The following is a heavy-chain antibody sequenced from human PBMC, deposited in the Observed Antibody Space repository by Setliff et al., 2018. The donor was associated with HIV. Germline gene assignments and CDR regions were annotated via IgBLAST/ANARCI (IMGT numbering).Heavy chain of an antibody. J-gene: IGHJ4*02. CDR2: INPHSGGT. CDR3: ARDDSVIVGGPDY. V-gene: IGHV1-2*02. Sequence: GASVKVSCKTSGYSLTDHYIHWVRQAPGQGLEWMGWINPHSGGTNYAQKFQGRVTMTRDTSITTAYMELTRLMSDDTAVYFCARDDSVIVGGPDYWGQGTLVTVSS. D-gene: IGHD3-16*02. CDR1: GYSLTDHY.